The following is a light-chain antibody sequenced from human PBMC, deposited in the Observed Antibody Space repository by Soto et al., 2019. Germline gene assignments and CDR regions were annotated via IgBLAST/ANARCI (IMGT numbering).Light chain of an antibody. CDR3: SSYTTSRTLV. CDR1: SSDVGGYNY. V-gene: IGLV2-14*01. J-gene: IGLJ1*01. CDR2: EVS. Sequence: QSALTQPASVSGSPGQSITISCTGTSSDVGGYNYVSWYQQHPGKVPKLMIFEVSNRPSGVSNRFSGSKSGNTASLTISGLQAEDEDDYYCSSYTTSRTLVFGPGTKLTVL.